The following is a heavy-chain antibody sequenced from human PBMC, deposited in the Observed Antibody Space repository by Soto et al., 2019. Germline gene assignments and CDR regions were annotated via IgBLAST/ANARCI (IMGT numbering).Heavy chain of an antibody. CDR3: ARASTNCSSTTCTPPYYYHAMDF. D-gene: IGHD2-2*01. Sequence: QVQLVQSGGEVKKPGASVKVSCKASGDTFSTYAISWVRQAPGQGLEWMGGLIPIFGTSNYVEKFQDRVTFTADRSTTTAYMVLSRLRSEDTAVYYCARASTNCSSTTCTPPYYYHAMDFWGQGTTVTVSS. J-gene: IGHJ6*02. V-gene: IGHV1-69*06. CDR1: GDTFSTYA. CDR2: LIPIFGTS.